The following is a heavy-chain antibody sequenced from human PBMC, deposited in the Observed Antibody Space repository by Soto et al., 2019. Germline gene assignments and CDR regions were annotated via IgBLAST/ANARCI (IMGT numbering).Heavy chain of an antibody. CDR3: ARGIQQLDS. CDR2: IKEDGSEK. V-gene: IGHV3-7*03. Sequence: GGSLRLSCAASGFTFSSDWMTWVRQAPGKGLEWVANIKEDGSEKYYVDSVKGRFTISRDNAEKSLYLQMNSLRAEDSAVYYCARGIQQLDSWGQGTTVTVSS. D-gene: IGHD6-13*01. J-gene: IGHJ6*02. CDR1: GFTFSSDW.